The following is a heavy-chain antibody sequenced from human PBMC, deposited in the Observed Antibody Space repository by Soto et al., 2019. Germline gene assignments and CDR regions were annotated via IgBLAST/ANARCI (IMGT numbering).Heavy chain of an antibody. CDR2: INHSGST. V-gene: IGHV4-34*01. Sequence: PSETLSLTCAVYGGSFSGYYWSWIRQPPGKGLEWIGEINHSGSTNYNPSLKSRVTISVDTSKNQFSLKLSSVTAADTAVYYCARGKASNRGNWFDPWGQGTLVTVSS. CDR1: GGSFSGYY. CDR3: ARGKASNRGNWFDP. J-gene: IGHJ5*02. D-gene: IGHD3-16*02.